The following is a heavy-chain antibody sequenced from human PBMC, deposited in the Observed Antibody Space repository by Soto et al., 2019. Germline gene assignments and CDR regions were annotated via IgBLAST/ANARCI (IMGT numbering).Heavy chain of an antibody. CDR1: GGTFSSYT. J-gene: IGHJ4*02. Sequence: QVQLVQSGAEVKKRGSSVKVSCKASGGTFSSYTISWVRQAPGQGLEWMGRIIPILGIANYAQKFQGRVTITADKSTSTAYMELSSLRSEDTAVYYCAKDYGGKDGDYWDQGTLVTVSS. D-gene: IGHD4-17*01. V-gene: IGHV1-69*08. CDR3: AKDYGGKDGDY. CDR2: IIPILGIA.